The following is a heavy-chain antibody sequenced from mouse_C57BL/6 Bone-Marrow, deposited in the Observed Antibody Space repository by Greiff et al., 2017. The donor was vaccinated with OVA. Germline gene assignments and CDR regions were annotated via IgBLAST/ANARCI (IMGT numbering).Heavy chain of an antibody. Sequence: EVKLEESGGGLVKPGGSLKLSCAASGFTFSSYAMSWVRQTPEKRLEWVATISDGGSYTYYPDNVKGRFTISRDNAKNNLYLQMSHLKSEDTAMYYCARDRAAWFAYWGQGTLVTVSA. J-gene: IGHJ3*01. CDR2: ISDGGSYT. V-gene: IGHV5-4*01. CDR3: ARDRAAWFAY. CDR1: GFTFSSYA.